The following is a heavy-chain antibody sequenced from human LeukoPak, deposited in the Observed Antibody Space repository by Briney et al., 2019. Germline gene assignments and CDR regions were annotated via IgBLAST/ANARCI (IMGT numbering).Heavy chain of an antibody. D-gene: IGHD5-12*01. CDR3: AKAPYGTVGYVPYFDY. V-gene: IGHV3-23*01. CDR1: GFTFSSYV. J-gene: IGHJ4*02. CDR2: ISSSGDGT. Sequence: PGGSLRLSCAASGFTFSSYVMSWVRQASGKGLEWVSAISSSGDGTSYTDSVKGRFTISRDNSKNTLYLQMISLRAEDTAVYYCAKAPYGTVGYVPYFDYWGQGTLVTVSS.